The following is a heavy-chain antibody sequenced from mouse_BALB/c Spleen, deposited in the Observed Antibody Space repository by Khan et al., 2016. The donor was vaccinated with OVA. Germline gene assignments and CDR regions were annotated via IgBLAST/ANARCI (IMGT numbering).Heavy chain of an antibody. CDR1: GYSITSGYG. D-gene: IGHD1-2*01. J-gene: IGHJ2*01. V-gene: IGHV3-2*02. CDR3: ARTARIKY. CDR2: ISYSGST. Sequence: VQLKQSGPGLVKPSQSLSLTCTVTGYSITSGYGWNWIRKFPGNKLEWRGYISYSGSTNYNPSPKSRISIPRDTSKNQFFLQFNSVTTEYTATYYCARTARIKYWGQGTTLTVSS.